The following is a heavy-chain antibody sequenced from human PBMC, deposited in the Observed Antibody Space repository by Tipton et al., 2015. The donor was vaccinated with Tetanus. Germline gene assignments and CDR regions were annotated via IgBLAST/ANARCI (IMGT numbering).Heavy chain of an antibody. Sequence: TLSLTCIVSGGSMIGSGHYGAWVRQSPGKGLEWIGSLTYSGRTYYSPSLKSRVTISVDTSKNQFSLRLASVTAADTAVYYCARQNSREVWLQKKWTMFFYGLDVWGQGTTVTVSS. D-gene: IGHD3-10*02. CDR3: ARQNSREVWLQKKWTMFFYGLDV. J-gene: IGHJ6*02. CDR2: LTYSGRT. V-gene: IGHV4-39*01. CDR1: GGSMIGSGHY.